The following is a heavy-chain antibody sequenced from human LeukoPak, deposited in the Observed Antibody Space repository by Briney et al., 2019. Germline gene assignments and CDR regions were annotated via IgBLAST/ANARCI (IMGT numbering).Heavy chain of an antibody. CDR2: IIPIFGTA. CDR1: GYTFSSCA. Sequence: SVKVSCKASGYTFSSCAISWVRQAPGQGLEWMGGIIPIFGTAIYAQRFQGRVTITTDESTSTAYMELSSLRSEGTAVYYCARDRYYYDSSGSYYFDFWGQGTLVTVSS. CDR3: ARDRYYYDSSGSYYFDF. J-gene: IGHJ4*02. D-gene: IGHD3-22*01. V-gene: IGHV1-69*05.